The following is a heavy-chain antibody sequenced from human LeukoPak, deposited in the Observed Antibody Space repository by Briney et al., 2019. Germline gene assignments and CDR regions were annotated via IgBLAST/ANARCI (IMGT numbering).Heavy chain of an antibody. V-gene: IGHV3-30-3*01. D-gene: IGHD3-10*01. J-gene: IGHJ4*02. CDR2: ISYDGSNK. Sequence: EGSLRLSCAASGFTFSSYAMHWVRQAPGKGLEWVAVISYDGSNKYYADSVKGRFTISRDNSKNALYLQMNSLRAEDTAVYYCKVRYVYWGQGTLVTVSS. CDR1: GFTFSSYA. CDR3: KVRYVY.